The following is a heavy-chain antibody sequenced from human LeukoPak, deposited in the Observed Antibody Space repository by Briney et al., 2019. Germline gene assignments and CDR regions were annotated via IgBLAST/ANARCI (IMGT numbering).Heavy chain of an antibody. J-gene: IGHJ4*02. CDR1: GFTFRSYA. V-gene: IGHV3-23*01. CDR2: ISRSGGRT. D-gene: IGHD3-3*01. CDR3: ASGYDFWSGYSVPGRAFDY. Sequence: GGSLRLSCAASGFTFRSYAMSWVRQAPGKGLEWVSGISRSGGRTDYADSVKGRFTISRDNSNTLYLQMNSLRAEDTAVYYCASGYDFWSGYSVPGRAFDYWGQGTLVTVSS.